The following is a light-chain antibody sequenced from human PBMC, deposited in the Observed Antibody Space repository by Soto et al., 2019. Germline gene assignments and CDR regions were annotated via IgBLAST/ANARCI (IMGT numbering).Light chain of an antibody. Sequence: QSVLTQPPSASGSPGQSVTISCTGTSSDVGRYNYVSWYQQHPGKAPKLMIYEVNKRPSGVPDRFSGSKSGNTASLTVSGLQAEDEADYYCSSXAGSNNYVFGSGTRSPS. J-gene: IGLJ1*01. CDR1: SSDVGRYNY. V-gene: IGLV2-8*01. CDR2: EVN. CDR3: SSXAGSNNYV.